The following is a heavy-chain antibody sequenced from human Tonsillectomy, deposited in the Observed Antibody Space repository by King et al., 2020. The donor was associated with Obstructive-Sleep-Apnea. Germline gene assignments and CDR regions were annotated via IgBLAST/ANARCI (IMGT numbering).Heavy chain of an antibody. J-gene: IGHJ4*02. V-gene: IGHV3-64D*09. CDR2: ISSNGGST. Sequence: VQLVESGGGLVQPGGSLRLSCSVSGFTFSSYVMHWVRQAPGKGLEYVSAISSNGGSTYYADSVKGRFTISRDNSKNTLYLQMSSLGPEDTAVYYCVKGPYRNSSGYWGQGTLVTVSS. CDR3: VKGPYRNSSGY. CDR1: GFTFSSYV. D-gene: IGHD6-6*01.